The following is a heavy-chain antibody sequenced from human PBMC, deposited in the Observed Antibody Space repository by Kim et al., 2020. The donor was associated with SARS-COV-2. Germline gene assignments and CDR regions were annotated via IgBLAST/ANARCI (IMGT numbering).Heavy chain of an antibody. CDR3: ASGGYYYGSGFDY. CDR1: GGSFSSDNSS. D-gene: IGHD1-26*01. V-gene: IGHV4-61*01. J-gene: IGHJ4*02. Sequence: SETLSLTCTVSGGSFSSDNSSWTWLRPPPGKGLDSIGYISYSGSTNYNPSLKSRVTISLDTSKTQFSLKLTSVTAAATAAYYSASGGYYYGSGFDYLGPG. CDR2: ISYSGST.